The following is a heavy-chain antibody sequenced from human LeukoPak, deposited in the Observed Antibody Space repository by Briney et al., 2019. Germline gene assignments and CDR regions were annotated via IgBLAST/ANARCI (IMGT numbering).Heavy chain of an antibody. CDR1: VFTFSSYA. J-gene: IGHJ4*02. V-gene: IGHV3-23*01. CDR2: VSGRGGST. CDR3: AKPNFGDYVSVPLYD. D-gene: IGHD4-17*01. Sequence: GGSLRLSCAASVFTFSSYAMSWVRQAPGKGLEWVSAVSGRGGSTYYADTVKGRFTISRANSKNTLYLQMNSLIADDTAVYYCAKPNFGDYVSVPLYDWGQGTLVTVCS.